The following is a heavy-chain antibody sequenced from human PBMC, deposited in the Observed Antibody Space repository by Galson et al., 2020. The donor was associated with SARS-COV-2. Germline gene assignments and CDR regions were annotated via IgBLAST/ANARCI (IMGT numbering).Heavy chain of an antibody. CDR2: IKTKAHGGTS. J-gene: IGHJ6*03. D-gene: IGHD3-10*01. CDR1: GFTFDDYG. CDR3: TKATSLGRTDMDRGRNYSYQFYYMDV. V-gene: IGHV3-49*04. Sequence: GESLKISCTASGFTFDDYGMSWVRQAPGKGLELVSFIKTKAHGGTSEYAASVSGRFTIARDDSKRIVYLQMNSLETEDKAVYYCTKATSLGRTDMDRGRNYSYQFYYMDVWVKWTAVSICS.